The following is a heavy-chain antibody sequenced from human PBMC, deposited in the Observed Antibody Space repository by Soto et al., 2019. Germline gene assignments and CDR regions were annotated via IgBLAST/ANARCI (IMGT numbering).Heavy chain of an antibody. D-gene: IGHD2-15*01. J-gene: IGHJ4*02. V-gene: IGHV1-69*02. Sequence: SVKVSCKASGGTFSSYTISWVRQAPGQGLEWMGRIIPILGIANYAQKFQGRVTITADKSTSTAYMELSSLRSEDTAVYYCARGYCSGGSCYSLRYYFDYWGQGTLVTVSS. CDR3: ARGYCSGGSCYSLRYYFDY. CDR2: IIPILGIA. CDR1: GGTFSSYT.